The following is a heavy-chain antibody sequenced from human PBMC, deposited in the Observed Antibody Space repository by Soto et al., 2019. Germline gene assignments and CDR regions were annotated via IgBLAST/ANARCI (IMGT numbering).Heavy chain of an antibody. D-gene: IGHD3-10*01. CDR2: INHRENT. CDR3: ARGLLDLVRGARYGMDV. CDR1: VGSFSDYY. J-gene: IGHJ6*02. V-gene: IGHV4-34*01. Sequence: SETLSLTCAVYVGSFSDYYWNWIRQAPGKGLEWIGEINHRENTNYNPSLKSRVTISVDTSKNQFSLKLSSVTAADTAVYYCARGLLDLVRGARYGMDVWGQGTTVTVSS.